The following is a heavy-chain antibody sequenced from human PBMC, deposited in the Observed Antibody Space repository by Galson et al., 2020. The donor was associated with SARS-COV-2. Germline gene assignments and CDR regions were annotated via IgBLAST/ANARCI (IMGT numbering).Heavy chain of an antibody. V-gene: IGHV3-30*04. D-gene: IGHD3-22*01. CDR2: ISYDGTTI. CDR1: GFTFSSSA. J-gene: IGHJ4*02. CDR3: ARETDDDSSSWYDY. Sequence: GGSLRLSCAASGFTFSSSAMHWVRQAPGKGLEWVAIISYDGTTIYKSDSVKGRFTISRDISKNILYLQMNRLRPEDTGVYYCARETDDDSSSWYDYWGQGTLVTVS.